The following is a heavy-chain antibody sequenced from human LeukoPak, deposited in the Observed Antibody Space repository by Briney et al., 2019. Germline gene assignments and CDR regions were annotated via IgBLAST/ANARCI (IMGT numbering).Heavy chain of an antibody. CDR1: GGSINSYY. CDR2: MYYTGST. D-gene: IGHD1-26*01. V-gene: IGHV4-59*01. Sequence: SETLSLTCTVSGGSINSYYWSWIRQPPGKGLEWIGYMYYTGSTNYNPSLKSRLTISVDTSKNQFSLRLSSVTAADTAVYYCARDGCPTTKSGCVGNWFDPWGQGTLVTVSS. J-gene: IGHJ5*02. CDR3: ARDGCPTTKSGCVGNWFDP.